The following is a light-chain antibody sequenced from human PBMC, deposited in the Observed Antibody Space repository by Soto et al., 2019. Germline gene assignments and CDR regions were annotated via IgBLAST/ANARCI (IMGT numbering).Light chain of an antibody. CDR2: GAS. CDR3: QQYNSWTLT. CDR1: QSVGSS. J-gene: IGKJ4*01. Sequence: EIVITQSPATLSVSPGERATLSCRASQSVGSSLAWYQRKPGQAPRXLIYGASTRETGIPATFSGSGSGTEFTLTISSLQSEDFEVYYCQQYNSWTLTFGGGTKVDIK. V-gene: IGKV3-15*01.